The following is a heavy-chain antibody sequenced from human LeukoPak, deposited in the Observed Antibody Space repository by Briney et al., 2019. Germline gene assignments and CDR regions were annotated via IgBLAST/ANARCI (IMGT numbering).Heavy chain of an antibody. CDR3: ARHGKGVTYFYSFDI. CDR2: IYASGAT. D-gene: IGHD2/OR15-2a*01. Sequence: PSETLSLTCTVSGGSITSYYWSWIRQPPGEGLEWIGYIYASGATNYNPSLKSRVTISVDTSKNQFSLKLSSVTAAGTAVYYCARHGKGVTYFYSFDIWGQGTVVAVSS. V-gene: IGHV4-4*09. J-gene: IGHJ3*02. CDR1: GGSITSYY.